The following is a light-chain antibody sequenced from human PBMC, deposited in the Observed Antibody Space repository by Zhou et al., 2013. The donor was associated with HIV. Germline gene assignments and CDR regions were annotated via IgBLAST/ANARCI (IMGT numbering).Light chain of an antibody. Sequence: DIQMTQSPSTLSASVGDRVTITCRASQSISNWMAWYQQKPGKAPKLLIYKASSLQSGVPSRFSGSGSGTEFTLTISSLQPDDFATYYCQQCDTYPFTFGPGTKVDV. V-gene: IGKV1-5*03. CDR2: KAS. CDR3: QQCDTYPFT. J-gene: IGKJ3*01. CDR1: QSISNW.